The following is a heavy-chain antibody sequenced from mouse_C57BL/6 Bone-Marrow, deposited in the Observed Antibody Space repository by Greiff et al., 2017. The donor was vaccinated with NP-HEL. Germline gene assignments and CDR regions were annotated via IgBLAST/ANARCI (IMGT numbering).Heavy chain of an antibody. CDR3: ARETDWDLFAY. CDR1: GFTFSDYG. J-gene: IGHJ3*01. Sequence: EVQVVESGGGLVKPGGSLKLSCAASGFTFSDYGMHWVRQAPEKGLEWVAYISSGSSTIYYADTVKGRFTISRDNAKNTLFLQMTSLRSEDTAMYYCARETDWDLFAYWGQGTLVTVSA. D-gene: IGHD4-1*01. V-gene: IGHV5-17*01. CDR2: ISSGSSTI.